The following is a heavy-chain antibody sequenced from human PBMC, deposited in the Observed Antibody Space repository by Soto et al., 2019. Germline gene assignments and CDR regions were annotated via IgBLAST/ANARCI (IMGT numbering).Heavy chain of an antibody. D-gene: IGHD2-15*01. CDR1: GYSFAIYG. J-gene: IGHJ6*02. Sequence: PVEVSCTDSGYSFAIYGISCVRQEPGNGLDWMGWITTYNGNTKYAQDLQGRVTMTTDTSTSTAYMELRSLRSDDTAVYYCASFSGGVYNTYYFYYGMDGWGQGTTVTVFS. V-gene: IGHV1-18*04. CDR2: ITTYNGNT. CDR3: ASFSGGVYNTYYFYYGMDG.